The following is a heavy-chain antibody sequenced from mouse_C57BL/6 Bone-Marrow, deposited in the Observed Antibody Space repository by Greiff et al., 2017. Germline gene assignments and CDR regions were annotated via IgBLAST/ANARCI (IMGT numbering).Heavy chain of an antibody. CDR3: ARRFYFDY. CDR2: ISSGGSYT. J-gene: IGHJ2*01. CDR1: GFTFSSYG. V-gene: IGHV5-6*01. Sequence: EVQVVESGGDLVKPGGSLKLSCAASGFTFSSYGMSWVRQTPDKRLEWVATISSGGSYTYYPDSVKGRFTISRDNAKNTLYLQMSRLKSEDTAMYYCARRFYFDYWGQGTTLTVSS.